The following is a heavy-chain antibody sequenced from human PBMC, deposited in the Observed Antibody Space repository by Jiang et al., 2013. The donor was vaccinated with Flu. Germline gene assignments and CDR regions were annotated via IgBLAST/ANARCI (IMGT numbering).Heavy chain of an antibody. D-gene: IGHD3-10*01. CDR1: GYTFTGYY. V-gene: IGHV1-2*02. CDR2: INPNSGGT. J-gene: IGHJ6*02. Sequence: GAEVKKPGASVKVSCKASGYTFTGYYMHWVRQAPGQGLEWMGWINPNSGGTNYAQKFQGRVTMTRDTSISTAYMELRSLRSDDTAVYYCARDLIREVRGVIYYYYGMDVWGQGTTVTVSS. CDR3: ARDLIREVRGVIYYYYGMDV.